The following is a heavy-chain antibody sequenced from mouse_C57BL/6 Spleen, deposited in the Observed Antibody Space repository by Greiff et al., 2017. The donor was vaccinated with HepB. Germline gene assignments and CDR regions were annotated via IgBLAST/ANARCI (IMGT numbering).Heavy chain of an antibody. CDR3: ARDGYYDYAMDY. Sequence: QVQLKESGPGLVAPSQSLSITCTVSGFSLTSYGVHWVRQPPGKGLEWLVVIWSDGSTTYNSALKSRLSISKDNSKSQVFLKMNSLQTDDTARYYCARDGYYDYAMDYWGQGTSVTVSS. J-gene: IGHJ4*01. CDR2: IWSDGST. V-gene: IGHV2-6*03. D-gene: IGHD2-3*01. CDR1: GFSLTSYG.